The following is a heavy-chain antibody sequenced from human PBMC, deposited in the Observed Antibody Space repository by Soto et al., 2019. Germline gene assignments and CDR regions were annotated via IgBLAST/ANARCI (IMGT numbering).Heavy chain of an antibody. V-gene: IGHV3-66*01. CDR3: ARVSSGYYTGMLDY. CDR2: IYSGGST. CDR1: GFTVSVNC. Sequence: EVQLVESGGGLVQPGGSLRLSCAASGFTVSVNCMSWVRQAPGKGLEWVSVIYSGGSTHYAESAKGRFTISRDSSKDTLYLQMNSLRAEDTAVYYCARVSSGYYTGMLDYWGQGALVTVSS. J-gene: IGHJ4*02. D-gene: IGHD3-3*01.